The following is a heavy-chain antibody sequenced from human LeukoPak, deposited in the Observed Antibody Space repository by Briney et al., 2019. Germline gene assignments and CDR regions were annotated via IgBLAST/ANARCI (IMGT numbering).Heavy chain of an antibody. CDR3: AKVPHGTAPAPGNGDY. Sequence: GGSLRLSCAASGFTFSSYAMSWVRQAPGKGLEWVSAISGSGGSTYYADSVKGRFTISRDNSKNTLYLQMNSLRAEDTAVYYCAKVPHGTAPAPGNGDYWGQGTLVTVSS. V-gene: IGHV3-23*01. D-gene: IGHD2-15*01. CDR1: GFTFSSYA. J-gene: IGHJ4*02. CDR2: ISGSGGST.